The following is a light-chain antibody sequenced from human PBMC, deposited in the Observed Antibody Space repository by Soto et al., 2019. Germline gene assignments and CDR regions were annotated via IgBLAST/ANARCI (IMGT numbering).Light chain of an antibody. CDR1: QSVRSY. J-gene: IGKJ4*01. CDR3: QQRTNWPT. Sequence: EIVLTQSPATLSLSPGERATLSCRASQSVRSYLAWYQQKPGQAPRVLIYDASNRATGIPARFSGSGSGTDFTLTISSLEPEDFAVYYCQQRTNWPTFGGGTKVDIK. V-gene: IGKV3-11*01. CDR2: DAS.